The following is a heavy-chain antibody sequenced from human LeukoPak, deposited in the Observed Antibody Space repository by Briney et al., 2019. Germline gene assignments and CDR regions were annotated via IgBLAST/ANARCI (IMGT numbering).Heavy chain of an antibody. CDR1: GFTFDDYG. D-gene: IGHD3-10*01. Sequence: PGGSLRLSCAASGFTFDDYGMSWVRQAPGKGLEWVSGINWNGGSTGYADSVKGRLTISRDNAKNSLYLQMNSLRAEDTALYYCARGARGASGYYFDFWGQGTLVTVSS. CDR3: ARGARGASGYYFDF. CDR2: INWNGGST. J-gene: IGHJ4*02. V-gene: IGHV3-20*04.